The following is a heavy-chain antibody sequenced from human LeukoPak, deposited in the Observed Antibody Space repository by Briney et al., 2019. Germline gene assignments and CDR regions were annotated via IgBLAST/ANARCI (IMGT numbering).Heavy chain of an antibody. D-gene: IGHD4-17*01. Sequence: SGPMLVKPTQTLTLTCNFSGFLLSTNGVGVGWIRQPPGKALESLALLYWNDSKRYSASPKNRLTINKDTPKHQVGLTMTNMDPVDTGTYYCTYRRPPCAYGDYFDSWGQGTLVTVSS. J-gene: IGHJ4*02. CDR1: GFLLSTNGVG. V-gene: IGHV2-5*01. CDR3: TYRRPPCAYGDYFDS. CDR2: LYWNDSK.